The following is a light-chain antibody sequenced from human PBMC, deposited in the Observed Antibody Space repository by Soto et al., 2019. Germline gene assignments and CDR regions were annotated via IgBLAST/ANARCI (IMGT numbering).Light chain of an antibody. CDR1: QSIISDS. J-gene: IGKJ2*01. Sequence: EIVLTQSPGTLSFSPGERATLSCRASQSIISDSLAWYQQKPGQAPRLLISGASSRATGIPDRFSGSGSGTYFTLTVSRVEPKDFAVFYSQQYGSAPPTFGQGTKVDIK. V-gene: IGKV3-20*01. CDR3: QQYGSAPPT. CDR2: GAS.